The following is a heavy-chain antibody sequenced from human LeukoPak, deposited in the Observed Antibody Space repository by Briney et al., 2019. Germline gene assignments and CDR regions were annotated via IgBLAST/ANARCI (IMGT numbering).Heavy chain of an antibody. CDR3: ASGYCSAGTCYGLLDF. CDR2: ISAYNGNT. V-gene: IGHV1-18*01. Sequence: ASVNVSCKASGYTFTTYGISWVRQAPGQGLELMGWISAYNGNTNYAQKLQGRVTMTSDTSTNKTYMELVSLATNDTAVYYCASGYCSAGTCYGLLDFWGRGTLVIVSS. CDR1: GYTFTTYG. J-gene: IGHJ4*02. D-gene: IGHD2-15*01.